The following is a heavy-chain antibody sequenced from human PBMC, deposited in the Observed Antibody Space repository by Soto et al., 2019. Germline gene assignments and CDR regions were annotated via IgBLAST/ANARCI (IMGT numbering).Heavy chain of an antibody. Sequence: PWGSLRLSCAASGFIFNTYSMNWVRQAPGKGLEWVSSISSSSSYIYYADSVMGRFTISRDNAKKSLYLQMNSLRAEDTAVYYCARDVEAQYRSSLYWYFDLWGRGTLVTVSS. V-gene: IGHV3-21*01. CDR2: ISSSSSYI. J-gene: IGHJ2*01. D-gene: IGHD6-13*01. CDR1: GFIFNTYS. CDR3: ARDVEAQYRSSLYWYFDL.